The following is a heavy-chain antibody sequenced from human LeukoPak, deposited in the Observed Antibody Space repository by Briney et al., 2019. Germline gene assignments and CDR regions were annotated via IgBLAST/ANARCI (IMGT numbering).Heavy chain of an antibody. V-gene: IGHV4-34*01. CDR2: INHSGST. D-gene: IGHD4-17*01. CDR3: ARTPINRLRRNCRWFDP. J-gene: IGHJ5*02. Sequence: PSETLSLTCAVYGGSFSGYYWSWIRQPPGKGLEWIGEINHSGSTNYNPSLKSRVTISVDTSKNQFSLKLSSVTAADMAVYYCARTPINRLRRNCRWFDPWGQGTLVTVSS. CDR1: GGSFSGYY.